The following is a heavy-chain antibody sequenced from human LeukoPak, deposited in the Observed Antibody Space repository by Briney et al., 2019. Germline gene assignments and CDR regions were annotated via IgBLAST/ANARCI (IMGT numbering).Heavy chain of an antibody. V-gene: IGHV4-34*01. D-gene: IGHD7-27*01. J-gene: IGHJ4*02. CDR2: INHSGST. Sequence: PSETLSLTCAVYGGSFSGYYWSWIRQPPGKGLEWIGEINHSGSTNYNPSLKSQVTISVDTSKNQFSLKLSSVTAADTAVYYCARGTQLGIFGDWGQGTLVTVSS. CDR3: ARGTQLGIFGD. CDR1: GGSFSGYY.